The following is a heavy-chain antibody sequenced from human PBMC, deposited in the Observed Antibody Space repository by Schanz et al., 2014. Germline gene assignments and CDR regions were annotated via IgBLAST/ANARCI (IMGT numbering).Heavy chain of an antibody. CDR2: ISGYNGKT. J-gene: IGHJ6*02. D-gene: IGHD2-2*01. CDR3: ARDGNQPLDV. Sequence: QVQLVQSGPEVKKPGASVRLSCKASGYNFNRHDISWVRQAPGQGLEWMGWISGYNGKTIYLASVKARHSMTTHTAASTAYMELRNLRSADTAVYYCARDGNQPLDVWGQGTTVTVSS. CDR1: GYNFNRHD. V-gene: IGHV1-18*04.